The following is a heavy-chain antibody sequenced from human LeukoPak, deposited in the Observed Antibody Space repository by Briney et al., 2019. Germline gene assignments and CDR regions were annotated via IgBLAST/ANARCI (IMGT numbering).Heavy chain of an antibody. CDR1: GFTFSSYS. Sequence: PGGSLRLSCAASGFTFSSYSMNWVRQAPGKGLEWVSSICSSSSYIYYADSVEGRFTISRDNAKNSLYLQMNSLRAEDTAVYYCARYSSGWQHFDYWGQGTLVTVSS. D-gene: IGHD6-19*01. V-gene: IGHV3-21*01. CDR3: ARYSSGWQHFDY. J-gene: IGHJ4*02. CDR2: ICSSSSYI.